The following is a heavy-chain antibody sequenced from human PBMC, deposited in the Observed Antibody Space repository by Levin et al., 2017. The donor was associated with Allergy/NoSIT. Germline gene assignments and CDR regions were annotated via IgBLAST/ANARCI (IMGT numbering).Heavy chain of an antibody. CDR2: IYPGDSDT. J-gene: IGHJ4*02. CDR1: GYSFTSYW. V-gene: IGHV5-51*01. D-gene: IGHD6-19*01. Sequence: PGESLKISCTTSGYSFTSYWIGWVRQMPGKGLEWMGFIYPGDSDTRYSPSFQGQVTISADKSMTTAYLQWSSLKASDSAIYYCVRHFRGGRWLVREYDFWGQGTLVTVSS. CDR3: VRHFRGGRWLVREYDF.